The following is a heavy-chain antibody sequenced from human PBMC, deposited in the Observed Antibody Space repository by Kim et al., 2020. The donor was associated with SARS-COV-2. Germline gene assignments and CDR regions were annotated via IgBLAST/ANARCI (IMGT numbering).Heavy chain of an antibody. CDR3: ARTPSYDFWSGYNPYYFDY. J-gene: IGHJ4*02. V-gene: IGHV4-39*01. D-gene: IGHD3-3*01. CDR2: IYYSGST. CDR1: GGSISSSSYY. Sequence: SETLSLTCTVSGGSISSSSYYWGWIRQPPGKGLEWIGSIYYSGSTYYNPSLKSRVTISVDTSKNQFSLKLSSVTAADTAVYYCARTPSYDFWSGYNPYYFDYWGQGTLVTVSS.